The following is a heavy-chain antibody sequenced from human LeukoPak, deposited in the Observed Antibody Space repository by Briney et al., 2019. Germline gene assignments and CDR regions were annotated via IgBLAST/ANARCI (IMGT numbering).Heavy chain of an antibody. V-gene: IGHV1-69*04. CDR2: IIPILGIA. CDR3: ARVDDGWWADSAAAGDY. D-gene: IGHD6-13*01. J-gene: IGHJ4*02. Sequence: SVKVSCKASGGTFSSYAISWVRQAPGQGLEWMGRIIPILGIANYAQKFQGRVTITADKSTSTAYMELSSLRSEDTAVYYCARVDDGWWADSAAAGDYWGQGTLVTVSS. CDR1: GGTFSSYA.